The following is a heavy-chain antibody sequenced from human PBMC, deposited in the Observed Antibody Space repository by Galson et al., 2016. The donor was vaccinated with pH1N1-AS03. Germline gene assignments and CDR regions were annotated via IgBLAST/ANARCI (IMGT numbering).Heavy chain of an antibody. J-gene: IGHJ4*02. CDR3: AKRGGLPSEGMTYFDS. D-gene: IGHD2-2*01. CDR1: GFTFSIYA. Sequence: SLRLSCAASGFTFSIYAMSWVRQVPGKGLEWVSTISGSGTGTYYADSVRGRFTISRDNSENTLYLQMNSLRAEDTAVYYCAKRGGLPSEGMTYFDSWGQGTLVPVSS. CDR2: ISGSGTGT. V-gene: IGHV3-23*01.